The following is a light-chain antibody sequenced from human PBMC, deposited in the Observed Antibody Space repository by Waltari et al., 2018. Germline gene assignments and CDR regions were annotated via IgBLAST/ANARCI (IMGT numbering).Light chain of an antibody. J-gene: IGLJ2*01. CDR2: DVN. V-gene: IGLV2-14*01. CDR3: SSYTSGSTLVI. Sequence: QSALTQPASVSGSPGQSITISCTGTSSDVGGYKYVSWYQQYPGKAPKLMISDVNHRPSGVSDRFSGSKSGNMASLTISGLQAEDEADYYCSSYTSGSTLVIFGGGTKLTVL. CDR1: SSDVGGYKY.